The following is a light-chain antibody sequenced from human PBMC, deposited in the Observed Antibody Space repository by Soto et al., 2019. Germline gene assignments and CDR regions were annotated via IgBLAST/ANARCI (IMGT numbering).Light chain of an antibody. CDR2: GVT. J-gene: IGLJ1*01. CDR1: SSDVGGHNF. V-gene: IGLV2-14*01. Sequence: QSVLTQPASVSGSPGQSITISCAGTSSDVGGHNFVCWYQQHPGKAPKLMIYGVTIRPSGVSNRFSGSKSGNTASLTISGLQAEDEAEYYCSSYTTSTTLGHVFGTGTKVTVL. CDR3: SSYTTSTTLGHV.